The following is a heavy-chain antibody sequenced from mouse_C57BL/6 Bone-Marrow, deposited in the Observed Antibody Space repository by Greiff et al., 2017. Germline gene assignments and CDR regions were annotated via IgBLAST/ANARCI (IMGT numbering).Heavy chain of an antibody. Sequence: EVQGVESGGGLVQPGGSMKLSCAASGFTFSDAWMDWVRQSPEKGLEWVAEIRNKANNHATYYAVSVKCRFTISRADAKSCVYLQMHTVRAEDTGIYYCTRGDVDWYFDVWGTGTTVTVSS. V-gene: IGHV6-6*01. D-gene: IGHD3-3*01. CDR2: IRNKANNHAT. J-gene: IGHJ1*03. CDR3: TRGDVDWYFDV. CDR1: GFTFSDAW.